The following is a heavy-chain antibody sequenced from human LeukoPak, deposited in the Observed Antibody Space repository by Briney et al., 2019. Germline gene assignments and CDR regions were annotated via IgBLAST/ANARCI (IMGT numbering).Heavy chain of an antibody. D-gene: IGHD6-6*01. V-gene: IGHV4-38-2*01. CDR3: ARHFRQLEAINY. J-gene: IGHJ4*02. CDR1: GYSISSGYY. CDR2: IFYSGTT. Sequence: SETLSLTCAVSGYSISSGYYWGWIRQPPGKGLEWIGSIFYSGTTYYNPSLRSRVTISVDTSKNQFALKLSSVTAADTAVYYCARHFRQLEAINYWGQGTLVTVSS.